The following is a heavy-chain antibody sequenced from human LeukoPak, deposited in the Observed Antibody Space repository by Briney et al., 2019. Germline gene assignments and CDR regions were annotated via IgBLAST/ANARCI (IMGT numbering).Heavy chain of an antibody. D-gene: IGHD6-6*01. CDR2: ISYDGSNK. J-gene: IGHJ4*02. CDR3: AKSIPGSIALDY. Sequence: GGSLRLSCAASGFTFSSYGMHWVRQAPGKGLEWVAVISYDGSNKYYADSVKGRFTISRDNSKNTLYLQMNSLRAEDTAVYYCAKSIPGSIALDYWGQGTLVTVSP. V-gene: IGHV3-30*18. CDR1: GFTFSSYG.